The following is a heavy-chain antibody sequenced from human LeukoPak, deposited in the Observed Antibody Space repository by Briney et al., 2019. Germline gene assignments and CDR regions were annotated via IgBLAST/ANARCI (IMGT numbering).Heavy chain of an antibody. D-gene: IGHD3-10*01. J-gene: IGHJ6*02. CDR3: ARDSGNYHYDMDV. CDR2: IYHTGIT. Sequence: SETLSLTCTVSGGSVSSGSHYYNWIRQHPGKGLEWIGYIYHTGITSYNPSLRSRVTMSVDTSMNQVSLKLNSLTAADTAVYYCARDSGNYHYDMDVWGQGTTVIVSS. V-gene: IGHV4-31*03. CDR1: GGSVSSGSHY.